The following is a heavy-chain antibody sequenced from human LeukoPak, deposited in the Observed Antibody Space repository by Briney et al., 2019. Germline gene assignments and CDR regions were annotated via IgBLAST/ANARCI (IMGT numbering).Heavy chain of an antibody. CDR1: GYTFTSYY. CDR2: INPNSGGT. Sequence: ASVKVSCKASGYTFTSYYMHWVRQAPGQGLEWMGWINPNSGGTNYAQKFQGRVTMTRDTSISTAYMELSRLRSDDTAVYYCARGDPDTAMVTDYWGQGTLVTVSS. V-gene: IGHV1-2*02. CDR3: ARGDPDTAMVTDY. J-gene: IGHJ4*02. D-gene: IGHD5-18*01.